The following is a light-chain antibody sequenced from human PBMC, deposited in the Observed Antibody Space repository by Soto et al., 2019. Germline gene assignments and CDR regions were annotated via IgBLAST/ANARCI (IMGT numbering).Light chain of an antibody. CDR2: KAS. V-gene: IGKV1-5*03. J-gene: IGKJ1*01. CDR3: QQYNSYPWT. CDR1: QSISSW. Sequence: DIQMTPSPSTLSASVGDRVTITCRASQSISSWLAWYQQKPGKAPKLLIYKASSLESGVPSRFSGSGSGTEFTLTISSLQPDDFATYYCQQYNSYPWTFGQGNKVDIK.